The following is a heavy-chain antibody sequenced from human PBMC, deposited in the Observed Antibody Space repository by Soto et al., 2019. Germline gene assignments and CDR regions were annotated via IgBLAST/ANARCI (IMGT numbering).Heavy chain of an antibody. Sequence: GGSLRLSCAASGFTFSSYAMHWVRQAPGKGLEWVAVISYDGSNKYYADSVKGRFTISRDNSKNTLYLQMNSLRAEDTAVYYCARGDHYDFWSGYLNQYGMDVWGQGTTVTVSS. CDR2: ISYDGSNK. CDR3: ARGDHYDFWSGYLNQYGMDV. J-gene: IGHJ6*02. V-gene: IGHV3-30-3*01. CDR1: GFTFSSYA. D-gene: IGHD3-3*01.